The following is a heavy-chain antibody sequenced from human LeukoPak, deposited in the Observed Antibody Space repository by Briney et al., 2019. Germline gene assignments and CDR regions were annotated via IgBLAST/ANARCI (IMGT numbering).Heavy chain of an antibody. CDR3: ARTALGVRGVILLFDY. J-gene: IGHJ4*02. V-gene: IGHV1-3*01. D-gene: IGHD3-10*01. Sequence: GASVKVSCKASGYTFTSYAMHWVRQAPGQRLEWMGWINAGNGNTKYSQKFQGRVTITRDTSASTAYMELSSLRSEDTAVYYCARTALGVRGVILLFDYWGQGTLVTVSS. CDR2: INAGNGNT. CDR1: GYTFTSYA.